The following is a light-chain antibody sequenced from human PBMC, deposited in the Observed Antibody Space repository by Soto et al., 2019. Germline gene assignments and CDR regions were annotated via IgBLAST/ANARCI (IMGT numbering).Light chain of an antibody. V-gene: IGKV2-28*01. CDR2: FGS. CDR3: MQSQQSPPT. Sequence: DIVMTQSPLSLPVTPGEPASISCSSSQSLLQSNGYNYLDWYLQKPGQSPQLLIYFGSYRASGVPDRFSGSGSGTDVTLKIRRVEAEDVGVYYCMQSQQSPPTFGQGTKVEI. J-gene: IGKJ1*01. CDR1: QSLLQSNGYNY.